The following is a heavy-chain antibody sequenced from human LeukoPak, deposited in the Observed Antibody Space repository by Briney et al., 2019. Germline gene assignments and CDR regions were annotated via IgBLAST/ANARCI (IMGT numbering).Heavy chain of an antibody. CDR3: ARVSGDPTSKLVPSYYYYYYMDV. D-gene: IGHD6-13*01. CDR1: GGSISSYY. CDR2: IYYSGST. J-gene: IGHJ6*03. Sequence: SETLSLTCTVSGGSISSYYWSWIRQPPGKGLEWIGYIYYSGSTTYNPSLKSRITMSVDTSKNQFSLKLSSVTAADTAVYYCARVSGDPTSKLVPSYYYYYYMDVWGKGTTVTVSS. V-gene: IGHV4-59*08.